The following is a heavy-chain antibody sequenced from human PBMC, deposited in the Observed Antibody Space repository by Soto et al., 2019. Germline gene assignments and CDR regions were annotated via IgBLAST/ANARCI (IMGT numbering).Heavy chain of an antibody. Sequence: PSETLSLTCTVSGGSISSYYWSWIRQPPGKGLEWIGYIYYSGSTNYNPSLKSRVTISVDTSKNQFSLKLSSVTAADTAVYYCARDSDSSSWYSGWFDPWGQGTLVTVS. D-gene: IGHD6-13*01. J-gene: IGHJ5*02. CDR1: GGSISSYY. CDR3: ARDSDSSSWYSGWFDP. CDR2: IYYSGST. V-gene: IGHV4-59*01.